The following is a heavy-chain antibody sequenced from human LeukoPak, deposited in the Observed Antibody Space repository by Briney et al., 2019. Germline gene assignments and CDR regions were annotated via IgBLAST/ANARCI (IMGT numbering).Heavy chain of an antibody. CDR1: GYTFTGYY. Sequence: GASVKVSCKASGYTFTGYYMHWVRQAPGQGLEWMGWINPNSGGANYAQKFQGRVTMTRDTSISTAYMELSRLRSDDTAVYYCARGRAICSSTSCRGNFDYWGQGTLVTVSS. V-gene: IGHV1-2*02. D-gene: IGHD2-2*01. CDR3: ARGRAICSSTSCRGNFDY. CDR2: INPNSGGA. J-gene: IGHJ4*02.